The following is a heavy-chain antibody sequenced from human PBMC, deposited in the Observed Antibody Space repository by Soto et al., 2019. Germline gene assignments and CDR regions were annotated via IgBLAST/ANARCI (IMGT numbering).Heavy chain of an antibody. CDR3: AREGAGCSGGSCYSYNWFDP. V-gene: IGHV4-30-4*01. Sequence: QVQLQESGPGLVKPSQTLSLTCTVSGGSISSGDYYWSWIRQPPGKVLEWIGYIYYSGSTYYNPSLKSRVTISVDTSTNQFSLKLSSVTAADTAVYYCAREGAGCSGGSCYSYNWFDPWGQGSMVTVSS. J-gene: IGHJ5*02. CDR1: GGSISSGDYY. CDR2: IYYSGST. D-gene: IGHD2-15*01.